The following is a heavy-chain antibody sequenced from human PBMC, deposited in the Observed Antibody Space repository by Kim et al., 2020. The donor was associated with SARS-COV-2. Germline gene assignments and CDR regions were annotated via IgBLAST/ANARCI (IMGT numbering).Heavy chain of an antibody. D-gene: IGHD3-16*01. CDR3: AAVWGSWGNWFDP. CDR2: INAGNGNT. Sequence: ASVKVSCKASGYTFTSYAMHWVRQAPGQRLEWMGWINAGNGNTKYSQKFQGRVTITRDTSASTAYMELSSLRSEDTAVYYCAAVWGSWGNWFDPWGQGTLVTVSS. J-gene: IGHJ5*02. CDR1: GYTFTSYA. V-gene: IGHV1-3*01.